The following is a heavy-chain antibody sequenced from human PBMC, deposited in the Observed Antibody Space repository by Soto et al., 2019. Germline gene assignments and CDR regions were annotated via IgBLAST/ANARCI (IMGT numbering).Heavy chain of an antibody. Sequence: QVQLQESGPGLVKPSQTLSLTCTVSGGSISTVNYWWSWIRQSPDMGLEWIGHIYNGGSTYNNPSLARRFTMSVDTSKNQLSLTLSSVSAEDTAVYYWARGPSGDNVDSWGQGTLVTVSS. CDR2: IYNGGST. CDR3: ARGPSGDNVDS. V-gene: IGHV4-30-4*01. J-gene: IGHJ4*02. D-gene: IGHD7-27*01. CDR1: GGSISTVNYW.